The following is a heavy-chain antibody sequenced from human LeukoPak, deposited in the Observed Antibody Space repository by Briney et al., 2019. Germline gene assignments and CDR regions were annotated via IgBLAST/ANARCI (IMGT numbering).Heavy chain of an antibody. CDR2: INHSGST. D-gene: IGHD4-23*01. CDR3: ATLIMDGGP. Sequence: PSETLSLTCAVYGGSFSGYYWSWIRQPPGKGLEWIGEINHSGSTNYNPSLKSRVTISVDTSKNQFSLELSSVTAADTAVYYCATLIMDGGPWGQGTLVTVSS. J-gene: IGHJ5*02. V-gene: IGHV4-34*01. CDR1: GGSFSGYY.